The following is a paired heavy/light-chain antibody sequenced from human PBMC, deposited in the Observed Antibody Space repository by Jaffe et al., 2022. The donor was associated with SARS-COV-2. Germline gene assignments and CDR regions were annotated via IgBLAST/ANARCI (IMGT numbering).Heavy chain of an antibody. CDR1: GFTFSSYA. Sequence: EVQLLESGGGLVQPGGSLRLSCAASGFTFSSYAMSWVRQAPGKGLEWVSAISGSGAGTYYADSVKGRFTISRDNSKNTLYLQMNSLRAEDTALYYCAKRHCTNAVCYNFDYWGQGTLVTVSS. CDR2: ISGSGAGT. CDR3: AKRHCTNAVCYNFDY. V-gene: IGHV3-23*01. J-gene: IGHJ4*02. D-gene: IGHD2-8*01.
Light chain of an antibody. Sequence: EIVLTQSPGTLSLSPGERATLSCRASLSVSSTYLAWYQQRPGQAPRLLIYGASSRATGIPDRFSGSGSGTDFTLTISRLEPEDFAVYYCQQYGSSPYTFGQGTKLEIK. CDR1: LSVSSTY. V-gene: IGKV3-20*01. J-gene: IGKJ2*01. CDR3: QQYGSSPYT. CDR2: GAS.